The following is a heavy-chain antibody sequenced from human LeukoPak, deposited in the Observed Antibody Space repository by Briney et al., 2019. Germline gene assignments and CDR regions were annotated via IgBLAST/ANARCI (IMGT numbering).Heavy chain of an antibody. Sequence: GGSLRLSCATSVFTFSSYAVSWLGHAPGEQLEWLSAISGSGGSTYYADSVKGRFTISRDNSKNTLYLQMNSLRAEDTAVYYCAKDLGWLQMNYWGQGTLVTVSS. CDR2: ISGSGGST. D-gene: IGHD5-24*01. CDR1: VFTFSSYA. V-gene: IGHV3-23*01. J-gene: IGHJ4*02. CDR3: AKDLGWLQMNY.